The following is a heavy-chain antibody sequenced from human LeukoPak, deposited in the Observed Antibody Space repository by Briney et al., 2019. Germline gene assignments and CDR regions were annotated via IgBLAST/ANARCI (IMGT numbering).Heavy chain of an antibody. CDR2: IYTCGST. Sequence: PSETLSLTCTVSGGSISSYYWSWIRQPTGKGLEWIGRIYTCGSTNYNPSLKSRVTMSVDTSKNQFSLKLSSVTAADTAVYYCARRRRNCSSTSCYLDYWGQGTLVTVSS. CDR1: GGSISSYY. D-gene: IGHD2-2*01. CDR3: ARRRRNCSSTSCYLDY. J-gene: IGHJ4*02. V-gene: IGHV4-4*07.